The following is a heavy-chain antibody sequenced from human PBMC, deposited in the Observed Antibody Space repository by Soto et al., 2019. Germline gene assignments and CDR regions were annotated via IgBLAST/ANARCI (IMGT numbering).Heavy chain of an antibody. CDR2: LDGAGGST. V-gene: IGHV3-23*01. Sequence: GGSLRLSCLASGFTFSDFAMTWVRHVPGRGLEWVASLDGAGGSTYYAESVRGRFSISRDNSQNTLFLQMKRLTVDDTAIYYCAAPRDEYGSGVSWFTYGTDIWGQGTTVTVYS. D-gene: IGHD3-10*01. CDR1: GFTFSDFA. J-gene: IGHJ6*02. CDR3: AAPRDEYGSGVSWFTYGTDI.